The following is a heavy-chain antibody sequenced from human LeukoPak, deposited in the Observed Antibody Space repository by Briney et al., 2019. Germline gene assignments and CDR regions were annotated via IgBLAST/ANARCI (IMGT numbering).Heavy chain of an antibody. D-gene: IGHD6-13*01. CDR2: ISGSGGST. CDR1: GFTFSSYA. CDR3: AKDLGYSSSWYVFAGFDY. J-gene: IGHJ4*02. V-gene: IGHV3-23*01. Sequence: GGSLRLSCAASGFTFSSYAMSWVRQAPGKGLEWVSAISGSGGSTYYADSVKGRFTISRDNSKNTLYLQMNSLRAEDTAVYYCAKDLGYSSSWYVFAGFDYWGQGTLVTVSS.